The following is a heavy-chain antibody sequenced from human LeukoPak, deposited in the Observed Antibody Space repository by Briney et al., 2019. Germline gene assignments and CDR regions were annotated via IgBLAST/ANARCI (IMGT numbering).Heavy chain of an antibody. CDR1: GFTFSDYG. V-gene: IGHV3-30*18. Sequence: GGSLRLSCAASGFTFSDYGMHWVRQAPGKGLEWVAVISYDGSNKYYADSVKGRFTISRDNSQNTLYLQMNSLRTEDTAVYYCAELGITMIGGVWGKGTTVTISS. J-gene: IGHJ6*04. CDR3: AELGITMIGGV. D-gene: IGHD3-10*02. CDR2: ISYDGSNK.